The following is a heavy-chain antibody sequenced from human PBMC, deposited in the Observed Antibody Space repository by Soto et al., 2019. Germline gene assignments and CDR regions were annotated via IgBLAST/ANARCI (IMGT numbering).Heavy chain of an antibody. J-gene: IGHJ4*02. Sequence: ASVQVSWKASGYSFATYGFSWGRQAPGQGLECVGWISAHNGDTHYSQKFQGRVTLTTDTSTNTGYMELRSLTSDDTAVYFCATEPIYYNDGSGYYPLGHWGQGTLVTVSS. CDR2: ISAHNGDT. D-gene: IGHD3-22*01. CDR3: ATEPIYYNDGSGYYPLGH. CDR1: GYSFATYG. V-gene: IGHV1-18*04.